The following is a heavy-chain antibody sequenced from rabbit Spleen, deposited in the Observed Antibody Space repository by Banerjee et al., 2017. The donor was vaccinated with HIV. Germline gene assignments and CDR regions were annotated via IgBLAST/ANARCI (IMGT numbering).Heavy chain of an antibody. CDR1: GFPFSEKAV. D-gene: IGHD6-1*01. V-gene: IGHV1S40*01. CDR2: IYTGNGKN. Sequence: QSLEESGGDLVKPGASLTLTCKASGFPFSEKAVMCWVRQAPGKGLEWIGFIYTGNGKNYYASWAKGRFTISKTSSTTVTLQMTSLTAADTATYFCARAIYVGFAGYGYAPHYFNLWGQGTLVTVS. CDR3: ARAIYVGFAGYGYAPHYFNL. J-gene: IGHJ4*01.